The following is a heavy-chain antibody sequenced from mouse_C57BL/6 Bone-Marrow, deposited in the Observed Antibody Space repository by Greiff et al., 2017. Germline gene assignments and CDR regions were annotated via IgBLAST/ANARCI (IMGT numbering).Heavy chain of an antibody. CDR3: ARAPFYYGNSAWFAY. V-gene: IGHV1-64*01. CDR1: GYTFTSYW. D-gene: IGHD2-1*01. Sequence: QVQLQQPGAELVKPGASVKLSCKASGYTFTSYWMHWVKQRPGQGLEWIGMIHPNSGSTNYNEKFKSKATLTVDTSSSTAYMHISSLTSEDSAVYYCARAPFYYGNSAWFAYWGQGTLVTVSA. J-gene: IGHJ3*01. CDR2: IHPNSGST.